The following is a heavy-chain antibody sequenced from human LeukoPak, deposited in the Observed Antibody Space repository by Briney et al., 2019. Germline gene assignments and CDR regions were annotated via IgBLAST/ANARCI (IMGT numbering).Heavy chain of an antibody. CDR2: ISWNSGSI. J-gene: IGHJ4*02. Sequence: PGGSLRLSCAASGFTFDDYAMHWVRQAPGKGLEWVSGISWNSGSIGYADSVKGRFTIPRDNAKNSLYLQMNSLRAEDTALYYCAKTPESGSYHDGDYWGQGTLVTVSS. V-gene: IGHV3-9*01. CDR3: AKTPESGSYHDGDY. D-gene: IGHD1-26*01. CDR1: GFTFDDYA.